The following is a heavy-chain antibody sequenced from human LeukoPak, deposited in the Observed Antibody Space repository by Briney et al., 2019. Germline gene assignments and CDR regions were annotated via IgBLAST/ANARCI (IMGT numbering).Heavy chain of an antibody. CDR2: IADSGAST. V-gene: IGHV3-23*01. D-gene: IGHD1-26*01. CDR1: GFTFSTYS. CDR3: AKKYSTGLDP. Sequence: PGESLRLSCEASGFTFSTYSMTWVRQVPGKGLEWVSSIADSGASTFYADSVKGRFTISRDNSKNMVYLQMNSLRAEDTAVHYCAKKYSTGLDPWGQGTLVTVSS. J-gene: IGHJ5*02.